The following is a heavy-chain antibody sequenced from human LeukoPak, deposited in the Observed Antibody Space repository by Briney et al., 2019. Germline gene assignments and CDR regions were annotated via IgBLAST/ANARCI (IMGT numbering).Heavy chain of an antibody. J-gene: IGHJ4*02. CDR1: GFTFDDYA. CDR3: ASLDTAMVTWRDN. D-gene: IGHD5-18*01. Sequence: GRSLRLSCAASGFTFDDYAMHWVWHAPGKGLEWVSGISWNSGSIVYADSVKGRFTISRDNAKNSLFLQMNSLRVEDTAVYYCASLDTAMVTWRDNWGQGTLVTVSS. V-gene: IGHV3-9*01. CDR2: ISWNSGSI.